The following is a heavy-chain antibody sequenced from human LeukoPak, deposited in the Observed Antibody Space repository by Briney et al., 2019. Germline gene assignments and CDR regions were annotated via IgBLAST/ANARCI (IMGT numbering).Heavy chain of an antibody. CDR3: ANYRSGGGGYYSGLEH. D-gene: IGHD2-15*01. V-gene: IGHV3-23*01. CDR2: TSGSGDIR. J-gene: IGHJ1*01. CDR1: GFTFKNYT. Sequence: GGSLRLSCAASGFTFKNYTMTWVRQAPGKGLEWVSRTSGSGDIRLYADSVKGRFTISRTNSENSLYLQMNSLRADDSGVYYCANYRSGGGGYYSGLEHWGQGTQVTVSS.